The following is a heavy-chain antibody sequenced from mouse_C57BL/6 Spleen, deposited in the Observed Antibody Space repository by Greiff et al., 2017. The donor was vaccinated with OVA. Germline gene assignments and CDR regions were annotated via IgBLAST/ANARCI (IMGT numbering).Heavy chain of an antibody. CDR3: TTVYDYDPFAY. D-gene: IGHD2-4*01. CDR2: IDPENGDT. J-gene: IGHJ3*01. CDR1: GFNIKDDY. Sequence: DVKLQESGAELVRPGASVKLSCTASGFNIKDDYMHWVKQRPEQGLEWIGWIDPENGDTEYASKFQGKATITADTSSNTAYLQLSSLTSEDTAVYYCTTVYDYDPFAYWGQGTLVTVSA. V-gene: IGHV14-4*01.